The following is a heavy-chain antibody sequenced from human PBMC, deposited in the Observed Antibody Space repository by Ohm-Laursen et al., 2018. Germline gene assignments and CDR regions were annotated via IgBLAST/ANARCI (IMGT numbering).Heavy chain of an antibody. J-gene: IGHJ4*02. CDR1: GFTFSSYG. V-gene: IGHV3-30*18. CDR3: AKQAVAGPSDY. D-gene: IGHD6-19*01. CDR2: IPYDGSNK. Sequence: SLRFSCAASGFTFSSYGMHWVRQAPGKGLEWVAVIPYDGSNKYYADSVKGRFTISRDNSKNTLYLQMNSLRAEDTAVYYCAKQAVAGPSDYWGQGTLVTVSS.